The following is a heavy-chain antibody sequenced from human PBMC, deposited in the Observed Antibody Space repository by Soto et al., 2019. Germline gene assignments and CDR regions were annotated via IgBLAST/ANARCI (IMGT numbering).Heavy chain of an antibody. CDR3: ARAIGWFGELLGGYYFDY. CDR1: GGSISSGGYS. V-gene: IGHV4-30-2*01. CDR2: IYHSGST. J-gene: IGHJ4*02. Sequence: QLQLQESGSGLVKPSQTLSLTCAVSGGSISSGGYSWSWIRQPPGKGLEWIGYIYHSGSTYYNPALKSRVPISVDRSKNHFSLKLSSVTAADTAVYYCARAIGWFGELLGGYYFDYWGQGTLVTVSS. D-gene: IGHD3-10*01.